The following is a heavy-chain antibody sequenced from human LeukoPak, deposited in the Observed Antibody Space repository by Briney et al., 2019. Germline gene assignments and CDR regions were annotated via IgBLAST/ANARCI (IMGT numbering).Heavy chain of an antibody. D-gene: IGHD2-15*01. V-gene: IGHV4-59*12. CDR2: IYYSGST. Sequence: SETLSLTCTVSGGSISSYYWSWIRQPPGKGLEWIGYIYYSGSTNYNPSLKSRVTISVDTSENQFSLKLSSVTAADTAVYYCARGGGRYYYGMDVWGQGTTVTVSS. CDR1: GGSISSYY. CDR3: ARGGGRYYYGMDV. J-gene: IGHJ6*02.